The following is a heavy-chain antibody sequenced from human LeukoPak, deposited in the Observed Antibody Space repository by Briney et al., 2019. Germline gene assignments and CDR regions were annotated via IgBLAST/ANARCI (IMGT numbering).Heavy chain of an antibody. CDR3: ARHSRVGSTWTHFDY. Sequence: GESLKISCKGSGYSFSTYWIGWVRQMPGKGLERMGIIYPGDSDTRSSPSFQGQVTISADKSISTAYLQWSSLKASDTAMYYCARHSRVGSTWTHFDYWGRGTLVTVSS. D-gene: IGHD3/OR15-3a*01. CDR1: GYSFSTYW. J-gene: IGHJ4*02. CDR2: IYPGDSDT. V-gene: IGHV5-51*01.